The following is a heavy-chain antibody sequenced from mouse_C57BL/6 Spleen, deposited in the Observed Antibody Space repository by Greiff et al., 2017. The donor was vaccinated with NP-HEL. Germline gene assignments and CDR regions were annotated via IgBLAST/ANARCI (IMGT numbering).Heavy chain of an antibody. D-gene: IGHD1-1*01. CDR1: GFTFSSYA. Sequence: EVKVEESGGGLVKPGGSLKLSCAASGFTFSSYAMSWVRQTLEKRLEWVATISDGGSYTYYPDNVKGRFTISRDNAKNNLYLQMSHLKSEDTAMYYCARDEYYYGCSPRWYFDVWGTGTTVTVSS. V-gene: IGHV5-4*01. CDR2: ISDGGSYT. CDR3: ARDEYYYGCSPRWYFDV. J-gene: IGHJ1*03.